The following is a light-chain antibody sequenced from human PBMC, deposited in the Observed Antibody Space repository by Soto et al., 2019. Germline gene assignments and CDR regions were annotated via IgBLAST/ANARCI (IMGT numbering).Light chain of an antibody. CDR3: QQYNRYART. J-gene: IGKJ1*01. CDR1: QSISSW. V-gene: IGKV1-5*03. CDR2: KAY. Sequence: DIPMTQSPSTLSASVGDRVTITCRASQSISSWLAWYQQKPGKAPKLLIYKAYSLESGVPSRFSGSGSATEFNLTINSMEPDNFATYYYQQYNRYARTFGQGTKVEIK.